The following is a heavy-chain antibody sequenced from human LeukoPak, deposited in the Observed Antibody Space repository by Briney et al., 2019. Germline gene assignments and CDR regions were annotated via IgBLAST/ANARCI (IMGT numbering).Heavy chain of an antibody. CDR3: ARAGGSTVSHSDY. J-gene: IGHJ4*02. D-gene: IGHD4-17*01. Sequence: GGSLRLSCAASGFTFSNHWMHWVRHAPGKGLMWVSRINRDGSRTDYADSVKGRFTISRDDAKNTLYLQVNSLRAEDTAVYFCARAGGSTVSHSDYWGQGTLVTVSS. CDR2: INRDGSRT. CDR1: GFTFSNHW. V-gene: IGHV3-74*01.